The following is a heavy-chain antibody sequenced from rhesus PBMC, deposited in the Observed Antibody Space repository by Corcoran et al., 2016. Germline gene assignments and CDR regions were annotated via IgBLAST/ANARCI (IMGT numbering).Heavy chain of an antibody. D-gene: IGHD6S26*01. V-gene: IGHV4-147*01. CDR3: ARSGGWSGGFDF. CDR1: GGSISSNY. J-gene: IGHJ3*01. CDR2: IYGGNGST. Sequence: QVQLQESGPGLVKPSETLSLTCAVSGGSISSNYWSWIRQSPGKGLEWIGYIYGGNGSTTNNPSLRSRVTISPDTSKNQFSLKLSSVTAADTAVYYCARSGGWSGGFDFWGQGLRVTVSS.